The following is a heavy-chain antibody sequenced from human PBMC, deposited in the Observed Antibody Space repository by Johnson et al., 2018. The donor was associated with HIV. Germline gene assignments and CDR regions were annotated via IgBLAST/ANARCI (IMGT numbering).Heavy chain of an antibody. D-gene: IGHD3-3*01. V-gene: IGHV3-30*02. CDR2: IRYDGSNE. CDR3: AKGYYDSPFGFDI. CDR1: GFIFSTYG. Sequence: QMLLVESGGGVVQPGGSLRLSCVASGFIFSTYGMHWVRQAPGNGLEWLAFIRYDGSNEYYVDSVKGRFTISRDNSKNALYLQMHNLTPEDTAVYYCAKGYYDSPFGFDIWGQGTMVIVSS. J-gene: IGHJ3*02.